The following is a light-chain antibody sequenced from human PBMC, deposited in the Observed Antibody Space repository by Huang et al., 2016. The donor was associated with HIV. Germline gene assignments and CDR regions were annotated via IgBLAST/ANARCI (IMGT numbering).Light chain of an antibody. CDR1: QNIANY. J-gene: IGKJ5*01. Sequence: AIRMTQSPSSLSASTGDRVTITCRASQNIANYLAWYQQKPGKVPKLLIHGATTLLNGVPSRFSGSGSGTDFALNISCLQSEDFATYYCQQYYNYPFFGPGTRLEI. CDR3: QQYYNYPF. CDR2: GAT. V-gene: IGKV1-8*01.